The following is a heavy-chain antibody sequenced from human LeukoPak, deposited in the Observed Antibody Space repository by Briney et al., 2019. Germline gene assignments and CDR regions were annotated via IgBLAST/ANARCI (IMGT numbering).Heavy chain of an antibody. J-gene: IGHJ4*02. V-gene: IGHV4-39*07. CDR2: IYYSGST. D-gene: IGHD3-9*01. Sequence: SETLSLTCTVSGGSISSSSDYWGWIRQPPGKGLEWIGSIYYSGSTNYNPSLKSRVTISVKTSKNQFSLKLRSVTAADTAVYYCARVTGYTIEDYFDYWGQGTLVTVSS. CDR3: ARVTGYTIEDYFDY. CDR1: GGSISSSSDY.